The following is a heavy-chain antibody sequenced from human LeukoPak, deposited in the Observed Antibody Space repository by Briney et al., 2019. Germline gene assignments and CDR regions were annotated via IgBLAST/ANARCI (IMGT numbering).Heavy chain of an antibody. CDR3: AREGGDY. J-gene: IGHJ4*02. V-gene: IGHV3-66*01. D-gene: IGHD3-16*01. CDR1: GFTVSSYY. CDR2: IYSGGST. Sequence: GSLXLXCAASGFTVSSYYMNWVRQAPGKELEWVSVIYSGGSTYYADSVKGRFTISRDNSKNTLYLQMNSLRAEDTAVYYCAREGGDYWGQGTLVTVSS.